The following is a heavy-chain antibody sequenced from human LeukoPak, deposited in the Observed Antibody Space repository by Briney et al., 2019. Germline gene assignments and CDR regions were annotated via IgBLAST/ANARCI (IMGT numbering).Heavy chain of an antibody. V-gene: IGHV1-69*06. Sequence: SVKVSCKASGGTFSSYAISWVRQAPGQGLEWMGGIIPIFGTANYAQKFQGRVTITADKSTSTAYMELSSLRSDDTAVYYCAREGYNAVIDYWGQGTLVTVSS. CDR1: GGTFSSYA. CDR2: IIPIFGTA. J-gene: IGHJ4*02. CDR3: AREGYNAVIDY. D-gene: IGHD5-24*01.